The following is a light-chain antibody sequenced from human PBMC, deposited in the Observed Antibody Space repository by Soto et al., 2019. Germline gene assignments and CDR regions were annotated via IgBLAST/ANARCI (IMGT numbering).Light chain of an antibody. CDR1: QSISNY. CDR2: AAS. V-gene: IGKV1-39*01. J-gene: IGKJ1*01. CDR3: QQSFSPLWT. Sequence: DIQMTQSPSSLSASVGDRVTITCRASQSISNYLNWYQQKPGKAPKLLIYAASSMQSGVPSRFSGSGSETDYTLTISSLQPDDPATYYYQQSFSPLWTFGQGTTVEV.